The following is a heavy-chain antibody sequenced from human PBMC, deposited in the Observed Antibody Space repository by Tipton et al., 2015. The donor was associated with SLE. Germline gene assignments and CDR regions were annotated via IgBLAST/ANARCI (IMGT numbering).Heavy chain of an antibody. V-gene: IGHV1-18*01. Sequence: QSGPEVKKPGASVTVSCKASGYTFTNYGITWVRQAPGQGLEWMGLINGNNGNTDYAQRFQGRVTMTTDTSTSTAYMELRSLRSDDTAVYYCALNYYDFWSGYYAYWGQGTLVTVSS. CDR1: GYTFTNYG. CDR2: INGNNGNT. CDR3: ALNYYDFWSGYYAY. D-gene: IGHD3-3*01. J-gene: IGHJ4*02.